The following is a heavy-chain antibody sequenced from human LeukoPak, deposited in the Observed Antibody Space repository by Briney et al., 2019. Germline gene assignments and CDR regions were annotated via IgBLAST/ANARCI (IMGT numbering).Heavy chain of an antibody. CDR3: ARDWAWAFDY. CDR2: ISGDSPTI. Sequence: GGSLRLSCAASGFTFSSYSMNWVRQAPGKGLEWVAYISGDSPTIRYADSVKGRFTISRDNAKNSLFLQMSSLRAEDTAVYYCARDWAWAFDYWGQGTLVTVSS. CDR1: GFTFSSYS. J-gene: IGHJ4*02. V-gene: IGHV3-48*04. D-gene: IGHD3-16*01.